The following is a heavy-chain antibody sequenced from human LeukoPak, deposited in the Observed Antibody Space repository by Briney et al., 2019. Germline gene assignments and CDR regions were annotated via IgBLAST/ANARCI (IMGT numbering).Heavy chain of an antibody. CDR2: INHSGST. CDR1: GGSFSGYY. D-gene: IGHD2-15*01. V-gene: IGHV4-34*01. CDR3: ARDEGCSGGSCPAFDY. Sequence: PSETLSLTCAVYGGSFSGYYWSWIRQPPGKGLEWIGEINHSGSTNYNPSLKSRVTMSVDTSKNQFSLSLISVTAADTAVYYCARDEGCSGGSCPAFDYWGQGTLVTVSS. J-gene: IGHJ4*02.